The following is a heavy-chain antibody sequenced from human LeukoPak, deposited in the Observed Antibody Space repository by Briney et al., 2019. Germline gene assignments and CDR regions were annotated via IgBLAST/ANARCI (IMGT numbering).Heavy chain of an antibody. CDR3: AREGFDSYGTTKDAFDV. V-gene: IGHV3-7*05. Sequence: PGGCLRLSCAASGFSFSTYWMSWVRPAPGKGLEWVAAINQDGSEKYYVDSVKGRFTISRDNAKNSLYLQMNSLRAEDTAVYYCAREGFDSYGTTKDAFDVWGQGTMVTVSS. CDR1: GFSFSTYW. D-gene: IGHD5-18*01. CDR2: INQDGSEK. J-gene: IGHJ3*01.